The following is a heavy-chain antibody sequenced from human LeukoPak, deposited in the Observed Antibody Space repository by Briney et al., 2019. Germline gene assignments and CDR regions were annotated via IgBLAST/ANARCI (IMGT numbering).Heavy chain of an antibody. Sequence: GSLRLPCAASGFTFSSYEMNWVRQAPGKGLEWVSYISSSGSTIYYADSVKGRFTISRDNAKNSLYLQMNSLRAEDTAVYYCAREGPLVAAPFDYWGQGTLVTVSS. J-gene: IGHJ4*02. CDR3: AREGPLVAAPFDY. D-gene: IGHD2-15*01. CDR2: ISSSGSTI. V-gene: IGHV3-48*03. CDR1: GFTFSSYE.